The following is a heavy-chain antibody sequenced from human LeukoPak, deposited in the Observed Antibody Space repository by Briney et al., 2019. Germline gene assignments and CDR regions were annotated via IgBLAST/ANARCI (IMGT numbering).Heavy chain of an antibody. V-gene: IGHV3-74*01. CDR3: ARDSAYGDSPWGDY. J-gene: IGHJ4*02. D-gene: IGHD4-17*01. CDR2: INSDGSTT. CDR1: GFTFSSSW. Sequence: PGGSLRLSCGASGFTFSSSWMHWVRQAPGKGLVWVSQINSDGSTTNYADFVKGRFTISRDNAKNSLYLQMNSLRAEDTAVYYCARDSAYGDSPWGDYWGQGTLVTVSS.